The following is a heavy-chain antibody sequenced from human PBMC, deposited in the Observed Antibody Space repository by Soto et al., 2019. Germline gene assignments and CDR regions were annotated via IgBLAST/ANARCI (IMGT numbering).Heavy chain of an antibody. V-gene: IGHV4-34*01. J-gene: IGHJ5*02. CDR2: INHSGST. D-gene: IGHD2-21*02. Sequence: PSETLSLTCAVYGGSFSGYYWSWIRQPPGKGLEWIGEINHSGSTNYNPSLKSRVTISVDTSKNQFSLKLSSVTAADTAVYYCAREDVVVTDGWFDPWGQGTLVTLSS. CDR1: GGSFSGYY. CDR3: AREDVVVTDGWFDP.